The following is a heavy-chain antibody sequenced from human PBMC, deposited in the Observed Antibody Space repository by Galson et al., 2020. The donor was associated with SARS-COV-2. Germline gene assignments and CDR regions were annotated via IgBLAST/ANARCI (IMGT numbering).Heavy chain of an antibody. J-gene: IGHJ5*02. CDR1: GFTFSDYS. CDR2: ITSSSSYI. Sequence: GGSLRLSCAASGFTFSDYSMNWVRQAPGKGLEWVSSITSSSSYIYYADSVKGRFTISRDNAKNSLYLQMNSLRAADTAVYYGGRGGEDCSRTSCYALSWLDPWGQGTLVTVSS. D-gene: IGHD2-2*01. V-gene: IGHV3-21*01. CDR3: GRGGEDCSRTSCYALSWLDP.